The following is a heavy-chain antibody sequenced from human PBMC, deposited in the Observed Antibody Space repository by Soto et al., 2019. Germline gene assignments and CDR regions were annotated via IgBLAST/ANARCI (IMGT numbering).Heavy chain of an antibody. Sequence: QVQLVQSGAEVKKPGASVKVSCKASGYTFTSYVISWVRQAPGQGREWMGWISAYNGNTNYAQKLQGRVTMTTDTSTRTAHVKLRHPNSDDTAVYYGARDYGYGEAVGYWCRGSLVTVSS. V-gene: IGHV1-18*01. D-gene: IGHD3-10*01. CDR3: ARDYGYGEAVGY. CDR2: ISAYNGNT. CDR1: GYTFTSYV. J-gene: IGHJ4*02.